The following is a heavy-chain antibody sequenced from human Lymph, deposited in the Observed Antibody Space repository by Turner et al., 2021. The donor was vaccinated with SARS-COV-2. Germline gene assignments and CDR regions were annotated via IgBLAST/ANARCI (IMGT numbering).Heavy chain of an antibody. Sequence: QVQLVQSGAEVKKPGASVKVFCTASGSTFTDYYMHWVRQAPGQGLEWMGWINPNSGGTDYAQKFQGRVTVTRDASFNTAYMELTRLRSDDTAVYYCARGGLYYYDSSAYYNDAFDIWGQGTMVTVSS. D-gene: IGHD3-22*01. CDR1: GSTFTDYY. CDR2: INPNSGGT. CDR3: ARGGLYYYDSSAYYNDAFDI. J-gene: IGHJ3*02. V-gene: IGHV1-2*02.